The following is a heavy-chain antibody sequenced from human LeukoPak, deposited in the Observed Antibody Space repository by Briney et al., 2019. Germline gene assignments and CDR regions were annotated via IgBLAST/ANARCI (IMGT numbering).Heavy chain of an antibody. D-gene: IGHD5-18*01. J-gene: IGHJ6*02. CDR1: GFTFRDHA. CDR2: IRSKAYRGTT. CDR3: TRGPIHLWLYDGTDV. Sequence: GGSLRLSCTASGFTFRDHAMGWVRQAPGKGLEWVGFIRSKAYRGTTEYAASVKGRFTISRDDSTSIAYLQMNSLEAEDTALYYCTRGPIHLWLYDGTDVWGQGTTVIVSS. V-gene: IGHV3-49*04.